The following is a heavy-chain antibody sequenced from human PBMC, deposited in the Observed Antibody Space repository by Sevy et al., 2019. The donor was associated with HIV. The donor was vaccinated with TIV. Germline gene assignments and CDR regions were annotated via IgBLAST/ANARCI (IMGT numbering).Heavy chain of an antibody. D-gene: IGHD3-22*01. CDR3: ASGALDSTGYPFDY. J-gene: IGHJ4*02. V-gene: IGHV3-21*01. CDR2: ISSGSTYI. CDR1: GFTLSIYT. Sequence: GGSLRLSCPASGFTLSIYTMNWVRQAPGKGLEWVSSISSGSTYIYYADSVRGRFTISRDNAKNSLYLQMHSLRAEDTAVYYCASGALDSTGYPFDYWGQGTLVTVSS.